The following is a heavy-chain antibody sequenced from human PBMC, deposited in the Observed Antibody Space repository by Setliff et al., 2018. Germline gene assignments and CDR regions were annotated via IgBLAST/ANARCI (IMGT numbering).Heavy chain of an antibody. V-gene: IGHV4-38-2*02. CDR2: IHHSGNT. CDR3: ARTTWDYYGSGSPFQH. CDR1: GYSVSSGYF. D-gene: IGHD3-10*01. J-gene: IGHJ1*01. Sequence: SETLSLTCTVSGYSVSSGYFWGWIRQPPGKGLEWIGGIHHSGNTYYNPSLKSRVTISVDTSKNQFSLKLSSVTAADTAVYYCARTTWDYYGSGSPFQHWGQDTLVTVSS.